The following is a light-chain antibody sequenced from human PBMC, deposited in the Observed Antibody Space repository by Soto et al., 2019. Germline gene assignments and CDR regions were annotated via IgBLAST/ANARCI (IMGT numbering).Light chain of an antibody. CDR3: AAWDDSLNGYV. J-gene: IGLJ1*01. CDR2: SNN. Sequence: QSVLTQSPSASGTPGQRVTISCSGSTFNVGSNTVNWYQQFPGTAPKLLMYSNNQRPSGVPDRLSGSKSGTSASLAISGLQSEDEADYYCAAWDDSLNGYVFGTGTKLTVL. CDR1: TFNVGSNT. V-gene: IGLV1-44*01.